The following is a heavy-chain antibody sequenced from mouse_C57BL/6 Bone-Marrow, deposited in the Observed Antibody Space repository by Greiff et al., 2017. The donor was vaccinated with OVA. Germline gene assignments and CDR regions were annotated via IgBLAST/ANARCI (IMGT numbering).Heavy chain of an antibody. CDR2: IYPGSGST. J-gene: IGHJ3*01. Sequence: QVQLQQPGAELVKPGASVKMSCKASGYTFTSYWITWVKQRPGPGLEWIGDIYPGSGSTHYNEKFKGKSTLTVDTSSSTASMQLRSLSSEDSAVYYCAPYVPLFAYWGRGTLVTVSA. CDR1: GYTFTSYW. CDR3: APYVPLFAY. D-gene: IGHD6-5*01. V-gene: IGHV1-55*01.